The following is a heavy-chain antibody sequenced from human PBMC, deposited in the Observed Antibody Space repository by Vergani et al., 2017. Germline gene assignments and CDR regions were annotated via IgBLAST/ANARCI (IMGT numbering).Heavy chain of an antibody. Sequence: EVQLVQSGAEVKKPGESLKISCKGSGYSFTSYWIGWVRQMLGKGLEWMGIIYPGDSDTRYSPSFQGQVTISADKSISTAYLQWSSLKSSDTAMYSCARLTSDIVVVPAAIGWFDPWGQGTLVTVSS. V-gene: IGHV5-51*03. CDR2: IYPGDSDT. CDR3: ARLTSDIVVVPAAIGWFDP. D-gene: IGHD2-2*02. CDR1: GYSFTSYW. J-gene: IGHJ5*02.